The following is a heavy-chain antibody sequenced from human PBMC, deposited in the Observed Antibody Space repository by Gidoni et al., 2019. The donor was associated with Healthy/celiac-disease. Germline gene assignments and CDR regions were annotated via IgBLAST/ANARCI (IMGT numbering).Heavy chain of an antibody. D-gene: IGHD3-3*01. CDR1: GASISSHY. Sequence: QVQLQESGPALVKPSETLSLTCTVSGASISSHYCRWLRQPPGKGLEWIGYIYFSGSTNYNPSLKSRVTISVDTSKNQFSLKLSSVTAADTAVYYWARGGADITIFGVVIRGWFDPWGQGTLVTVSS. J-gene: IGHJ5*02. V-gene: IGHV4-59*11. CDR3: ARGGADITIFGVVIRGWFDP. CDR2: IYFSGST.